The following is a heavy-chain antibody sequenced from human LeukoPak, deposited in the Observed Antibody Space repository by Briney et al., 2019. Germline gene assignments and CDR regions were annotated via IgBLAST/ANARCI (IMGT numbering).Heavy chain of an antibody. CDR2: IYYSEST. J-gene: IGHJ4*02. Sequence: SETLSLTCTVSGGSMSSSSYYWGWIRQPPGKGLEWIGSIYYSESTYQNPSPKSRVTISVDTSKNQFSLKLSSVTAADTAVYYCARIPTVTFFDYWGQGTLVTVSS. CDR1: GGSMSSSSYY. CDR3: ARIPTVTFFDY. V-gene: IGHV4-39*07. D-gene: IGHD4-17*01.